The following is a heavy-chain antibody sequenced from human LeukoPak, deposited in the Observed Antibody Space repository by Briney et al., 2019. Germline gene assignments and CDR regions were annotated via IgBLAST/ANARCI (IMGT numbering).Heavy chain of an antibody. CDR3: ARDYSWELLMDY. CDR1: GFTVSSNY. CDR2: IYSGGST. V-gene: IGHV3-66*02. D-gene: IGHD1-26*01. Sequence: PGGSLRLSCAASGFTVSSNYMSWVRQAPGKGLEWVSVIYSGGSTYYTDSVKGRFTISRDNSKNTLYLQMNSLRAEDTAVYYCARDYSWELLMDYWGQGTLVTVSS. J-gene: IGHJ4*02.